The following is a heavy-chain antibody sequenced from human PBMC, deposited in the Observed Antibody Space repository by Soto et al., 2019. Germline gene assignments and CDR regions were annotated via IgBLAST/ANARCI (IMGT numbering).Heavy chain of an antibody. CDR3: QVIVLPDRISGAWYFDL. V-gene: IGHV3-23*01. D-gene: IGHD2-15*01. CDR2: ISRHGGNT. J-gene: IGHJ2*01. CDR1: GFSFSNHA. Sequence: EEQLLESGGGLIQPGGSQRLSCAASGFSFSNHAMSWVRQAPGKGLEWVSSISRHGGNTYYAEFVKGLFTVSRDNSENTQYLQLNNLWAEVTALYFCQVIVLPDRISGAWYFDLWGRGTMVIVSS.